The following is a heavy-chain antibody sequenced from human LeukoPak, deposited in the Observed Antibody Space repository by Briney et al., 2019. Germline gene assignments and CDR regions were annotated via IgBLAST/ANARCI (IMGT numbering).Heavy chain of an antibody. CDR3: AKAAAAGTVALPETFDY. V-gene: IGHV3-23*01. CDR2: ISGSGGST. CDR1: GFTFSSYA. D-gene: IGHD6-13*01. J-gene: IGHJ4*02. Sequence: PGGSLRLSCAASGFTFSSYAMSWVRQAPGKGLEWVSAISGSGGSTYYADSVKGRFTISRDNSKNTLYLQMNSLRAEDTAVYYCAKAAAAGTVALPETFDYWGQGTLVTVSS.